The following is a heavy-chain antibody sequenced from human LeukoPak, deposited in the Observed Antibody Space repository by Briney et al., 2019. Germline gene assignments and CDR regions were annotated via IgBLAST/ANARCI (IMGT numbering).Heavy chain of an antibody. CDR3: ARMTGTTNYFDY. J-gene: IGHJ4*02. D-gene: IGHD1-7*01. Sequence: GGSLRLSCAASGFTFSSYAMHWVRQAPGKGLEWVAVISYDGSNKYYADSVKGRFTISRDNSKNTLYLQMNSLRAEDTAVYYCARMTGTTNYFDYWGQGTLVTVSS. CDR2: ISYDGSNK. CDR1: GFTFSSYA. V-gene: IGHV3-30-3*01.